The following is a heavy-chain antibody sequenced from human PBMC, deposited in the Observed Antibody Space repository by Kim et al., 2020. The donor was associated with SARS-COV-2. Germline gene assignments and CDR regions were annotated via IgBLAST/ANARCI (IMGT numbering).Heavy chain of an antibody. CDR2: MSGGGSLT. CDR1: GFTLSTYA. D-gene: IGHD5-18*01. V-gene: IGHV3-23*01. Sequence: GGSLRLSCAASGFTLSTYAMNWVRQAPGKGLEWVAAMSGGGSLTYYADSVKGRFTISRDNSKNTLYLQMNSLRAEDTAAYYCAKAIVGSKYGCPYDNWGQGTLVTVSS. J-gene: IGHJ4*02. CDR3: AKAIVGSKYGCPYDN.